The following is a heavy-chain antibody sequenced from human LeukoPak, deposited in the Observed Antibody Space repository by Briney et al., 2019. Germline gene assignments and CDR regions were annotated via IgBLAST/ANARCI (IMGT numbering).Heavy chain of an antibody. CDR2: IYHSGMT. J-gene: IGHJ4*02. CDR3: ARDLVANSRGHDF. Sequence: KPSETLSLTCAVSGGSISSPNWWSWVRQPPGKGLEWIGEIYHSGMTNYKTSLKSRVTISVDESKNQFSLKLSSVTAADTAVYYCARDLVANSRGHDFWGQGILVIVSS. V-gene: IGHV4-4*02. D-gene: IGHD2-15*01. CDR1: GGSISSPNW.